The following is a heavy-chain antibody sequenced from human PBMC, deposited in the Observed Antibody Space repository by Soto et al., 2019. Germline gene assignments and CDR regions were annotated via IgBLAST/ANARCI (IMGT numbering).Heavy chain of an antibody. CDR3: ARRSAVKPAEFFKH. Sequence: QVQLVESGGGVVQPGRSLRLSCAASGFTFSNYGMHCVRQAPGKGLEWVAVIWYDGSKKYYADSVKGRFTISRDRSKNTVYLQMNSLSAEDTAVYYCARRSAVKPAEFFKHWGQGTLVTVSA. D-gene: IGHD3-22*01. CDR1: GFTFSNYG. J-gene: IGHJ1*01. CDR2: IWYDGSKK. V-gene: IGHV3-33*01.